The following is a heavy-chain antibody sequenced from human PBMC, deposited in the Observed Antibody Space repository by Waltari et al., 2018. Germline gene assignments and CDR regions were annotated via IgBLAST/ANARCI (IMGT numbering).Heavy chain of an antibody. CDR2: IYYSGST. Sequence: QVQLQESGPGLVKPSENLSLTCPVSGGSISSHYGSWIRQHPGKGLEWIGYIYYSGSTNYSPSLKSRVTMSVDTSKNQFSLKLSSVTAADTAVYYCARGQGRYCSGGSCYYFDYWGQGTLVTVSS. D-gene: IGHD2-15*01. J-gene: IGHJ4*02. CDR1: GGSISSHY. V-gene: IGHV4-59*11. CDR3: ARGQGRYCSGGSCYYFDY.